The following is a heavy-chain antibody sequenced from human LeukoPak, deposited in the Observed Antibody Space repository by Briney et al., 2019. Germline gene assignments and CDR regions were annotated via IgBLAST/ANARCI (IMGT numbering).Heavy chain of an antibody. CDR2: ISSSGSTI. CDR1: GFTYSSYE. J-gene: IGHJ4*02. D-gene: IGHD6-19*01. CDR3: ADQGIAVAGTGGY. Sequence: GRTLRLSCAASGFTYSSYEMKWVPEAPGKGLEGGSDISSSGSTIYYADSVKGRFTISRDNDKNSLYLQMNSLRAEDTAVYYCADQGIAVAGTGGYWGQGTLVTVSS. V-gene: IGHV3-48*03.